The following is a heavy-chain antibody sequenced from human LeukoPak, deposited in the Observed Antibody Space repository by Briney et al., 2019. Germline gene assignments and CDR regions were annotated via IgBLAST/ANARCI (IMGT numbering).Heavy chain of an antibody. Sequence: SVKVSRKASGGTFSSYAISWGRQPPGQGLEWVGGIIPIFGTEKYAEKFQGRVTITADESTTTAYMELRSLRSEDTAVYYCARDRVLGVRLPAAIEGPFARSGERTLVT. CDR2: IIPIFGTE. V-gene: IGHV1-69*01. CDR1: GGTFSSYA. CDR3: ARDRVLGVRLPAAIEGPFAR. D-gene: IGHD2-2*02. J-gene: IGHJ5*02.